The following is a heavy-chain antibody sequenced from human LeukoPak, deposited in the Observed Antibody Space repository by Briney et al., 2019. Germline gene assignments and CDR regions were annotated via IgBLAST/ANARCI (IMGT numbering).Heavy chain of an antibody. Sequence: GGSLRLSCAASGFTFSSYAMSWVRQVPGKGLEWVSAISGSGASTYYADSVKGRFTISRDNSKNTLYLQMNSLRAEDTAVYYCAKDLGYCSSTSCLGGRFDYWGQGTLVTVSS. CDR3: AKDLGYCSSTSCLGGRFDY. CDR1: GFTFSSYA. CDR2: ISGSGAST. D-gene: IGHD2-2*01. V-gene: IGHV3-23*01. J-gene: IGHJ4*02.